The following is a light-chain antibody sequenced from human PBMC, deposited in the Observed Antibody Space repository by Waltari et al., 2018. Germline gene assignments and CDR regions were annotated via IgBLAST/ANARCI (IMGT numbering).Light chain of an antibody. J-gene: IGKJ2*01. CDR3: QQSYNTPPMYT. CDR2: SVS. V-gene: IGKV1-39*01. Sequence: DIQMTQSPSSLSASVGDRVTITCRASQKIYTYLNWYQQKAGKAPNLLISSVSTLQSGVPSRFSGSGSGTEFTLTISSLQPEDFATYFCQQSYNTPPMYTFGQGTKPELK. CDR1: QKIYTY.